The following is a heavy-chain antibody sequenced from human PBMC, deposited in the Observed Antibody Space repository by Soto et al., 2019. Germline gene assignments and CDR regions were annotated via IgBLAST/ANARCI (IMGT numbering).Heavy chain of an antibody. Sequence: SETLSLTCAFSGGSISSTKHYLAWIRPPPGKGLEWIGDIYYSGMTRYNPSLQSRVTISVDTSKKQFSLKLSSVTAADTAVYYCARNGYYYDSTGYYYFVWGQGSLVTVSS. D-gene: IGHD3-22*01. CDR1: GGSISSTKHY. CDR3: ARNGYYYDSTGYYYFV. J-gene: IGHJ4*02. CDR2: IYYSGMT. V-gene: IGHV4-39*01.